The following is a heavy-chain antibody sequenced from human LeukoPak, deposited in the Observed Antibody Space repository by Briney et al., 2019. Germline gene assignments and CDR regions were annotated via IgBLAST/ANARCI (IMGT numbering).Heavy chain of an antibody. CDR1: GGTFSSYA. D-gene: IGHD3-9*01. CDR2: IIPIFGIA. J-gene: IGHJ3*02. V-gene: IGHV1-69*04. CDR3: ARDQYDILIGSGYAFDI. Sequence: SVKVSCKASGGTFSSYAISWVRQAPGQGLEWMGRIIPIFGIANYAQKFQGRVTITADKSTSTAYMELSSLRSEDTAVYYCARDQYDILIGSGYAFDIWGQGTMVTVSS.